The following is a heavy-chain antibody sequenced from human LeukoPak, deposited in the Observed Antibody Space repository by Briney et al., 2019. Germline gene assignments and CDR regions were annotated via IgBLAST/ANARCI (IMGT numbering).Heavy chain of an antibody. J-gene: IGHJ4*02. CDR3: ARQLGYCSDGSCYFDY. Sequence: GGSLRLSCAASGFSFSSYSMNWVRQAPGKGLEWVSYITGSSSAMHYADSVKGRFTISRDNSKNTLHLQMNSLRTEDTAVYHCARQLGYCSDGSCYFDYWGQGTLVTVSS. D-gene: IGHD2-15*01. CDR2: ITGSSSAM. V-gene: IGHV3-48*01. CDR1: GFSFSSYS.